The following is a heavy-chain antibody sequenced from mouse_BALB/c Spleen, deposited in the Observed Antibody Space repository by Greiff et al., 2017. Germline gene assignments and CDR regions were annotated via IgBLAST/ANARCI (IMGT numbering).Heavy chain of an antibody. CDR2: IRNKANGYTT. CDR1: GFTFTDYY. CDR3: ARDTAAYYFDY. D-gene: IGHD1-2*01. J-gene: IGHJ2*01. V-gene: IGHV7-3*02. Sequence: EVKVVESGGGLVQPGGSLRLSCATSGFTFTDYYMSWVRQPPGKALEWLGFIRNKANGYTTEYSASVKGRFTISRDNSQSILYLQMNTLRAEDSATYYCARDTAAYYFDYWGQGTTLTVSA.